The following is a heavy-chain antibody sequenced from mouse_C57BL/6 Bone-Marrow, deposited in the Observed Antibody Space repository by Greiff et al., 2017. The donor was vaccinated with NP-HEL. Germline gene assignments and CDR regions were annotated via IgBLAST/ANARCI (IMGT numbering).Heavy chain of an antibody. Sequence: VQLQQSGPVLVKPGASVKMSCKASGYTFTDYYMNWVKQRPGQGLEWIGMIHPNSGSTNYNEKFKSKATLTVDKSSSTAYMQLSSLTSEDSAVYYCARLGSNYPYWGQGTTLTVSS. D-gene: IGHD2-5*01. J-gene: IGHJ2*01. CDR1: GYTFTDYY. CDR3: ARLGSNYPY. V-gene: IGHV1-64*01. CDR2: IHPNSGST.